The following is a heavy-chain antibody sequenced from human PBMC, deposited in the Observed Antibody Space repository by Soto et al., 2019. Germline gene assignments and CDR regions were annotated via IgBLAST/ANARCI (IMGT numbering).Heavy chain of an antibody. CDR3: ARASRADAFDI. J-gene: IGHJ3*02. CDR2: IYYSGST. V-gene: IGHV4-59*12. CDR1: LDSISTYY. Sequence: SETLSLTCTVSLDSISTYYWNWIRQPPGKGLEWIGNIYYSGSTNYNPSLKSRVSISVDTSKNQFSLKLTSVTAADTAMYYCARASRADAFDIWGQGTVVTVSS.